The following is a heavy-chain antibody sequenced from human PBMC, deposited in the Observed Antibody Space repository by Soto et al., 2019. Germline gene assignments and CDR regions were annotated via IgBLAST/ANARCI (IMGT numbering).Heavy chain of an antibody. CDR3: ARDRDSSSWLDAFDI. Sequence: EVQLVESGGGLVQPGGSLRLSCAASGFTVSSNYMSWVRQAPGKGLEWVSVIYSGGSTYYADSEKGRFTISRDNSKNTLYLQMNSLRAEDTAVYYCARDRDSSSWLDAFDIWGQGTMVTVSS. CDR1: GFTVSSNY. CDR2: IYSGGST. D-gene: IGHD6-13*01. J-gene: IGHJ3*02. V-gene: IGHV3-66*01.